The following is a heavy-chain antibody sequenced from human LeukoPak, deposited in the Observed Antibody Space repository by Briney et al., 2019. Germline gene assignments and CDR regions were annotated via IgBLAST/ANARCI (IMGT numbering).Heavy chain of an antibody. CDR1: GFSFSSYA. V-gene: IGHV3-23*01. CDR2: ISGSGGST. J-gene: IGHJ6*03. Sequence: GGSLRLSCAASGFSFSSYAMSWVRQAPGKGLEWVSGISGSGGSTYYADSVKGRFTISRDNAKNSLYLQMDSLRAEDTAVYYCARPDYDFWSGSPGGHYMDVWGKGTTVTVSS. CDR3: ARPDYDFWSGSPGGHYMDV. D-gene: IGHD3-3*01.